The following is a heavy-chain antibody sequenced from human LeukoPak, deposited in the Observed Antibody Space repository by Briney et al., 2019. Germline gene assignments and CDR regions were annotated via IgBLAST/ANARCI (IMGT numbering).Heavy chain of an antibody. D-gene: IGHD4-17*01. Sequence: SETLSLTCTVSGGSISSYYWSWIRQPPGKGLEWIGYIYYSGSTNYNPSLKSRVTMSLDASKNQFSLKLSSVTAADTAVYYCARDSDTFDYGDRYALDYWGQGTLVTVSS. V-gene: IGHV4-59*01. J-gene: IGHJ4*02. CDR3: ARDSDTFDYGDRYALDY. CDR1: GGSISSYY. CDR2: IYYSGST.